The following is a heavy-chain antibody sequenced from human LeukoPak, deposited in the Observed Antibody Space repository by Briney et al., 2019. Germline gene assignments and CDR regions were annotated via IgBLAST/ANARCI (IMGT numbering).Heavy chain of an antibody. Sequence: GGSLRLSCAASGFTFSSYSMNWVRQAPGKGLEWVSSSSSSSSYIYYADSVKGRFTISRDNAKNSLYLQMNSLRAEDTAVYYCARNSRAAAGTGAIGYWGQGTLVTVSS. CDR2: SSSSSSYI. J-gene: IGHJ4*02. CDR1: GFTFSSYS. V-gene: IGHV3-21*01. CDR3: ARNSRAAAGTGAIGY. D-gene: IGHD6-13*01.